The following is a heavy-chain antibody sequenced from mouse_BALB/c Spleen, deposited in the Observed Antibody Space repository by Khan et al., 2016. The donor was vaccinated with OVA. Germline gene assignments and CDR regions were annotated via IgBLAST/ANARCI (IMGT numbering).Heavy chain of an antibody. CDR2: INTYTGEA. CDR3: GRSQLIFYAMDY. J-gene: IGHJ4*01. Sequence: QIQLVQSGPELKKPGETVKISCKASGYTFTNYGMNWVKQAPGKGLKWMGWINTYTGEATYDDDFKGRFAFSLETSASTAYLQINNLKNEDMGTXFGGRSQLIFYAMDYWGQGTSVTVSS. CDR1: GYTFTNYG. V-gene: IGHV9-1*02. D-gene: IGHD1-1*01.